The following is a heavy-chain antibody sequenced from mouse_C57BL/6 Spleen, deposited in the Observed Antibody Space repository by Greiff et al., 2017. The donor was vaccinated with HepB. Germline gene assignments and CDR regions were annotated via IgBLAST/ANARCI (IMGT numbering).Heavy chain of an antibody. CDR2: IDPENGDT. CDR1: GFNIKDDY. J-gene: IGHJ3*01. D-gene: IGHD2-5*01. V-gene: IGHV14-4*01. Sequence: VQLKQSGAELVRPGASVKLSCTASGFNIKDDYMHWVKQRPEQGLEWIGWIDPENGDTEYASKFQGKATITADTSSNTAYLQLSSLTSEDTAVYYCTTFSNYAAYWGQGTLVTVSA. CDR3: TTFSNYAAY.